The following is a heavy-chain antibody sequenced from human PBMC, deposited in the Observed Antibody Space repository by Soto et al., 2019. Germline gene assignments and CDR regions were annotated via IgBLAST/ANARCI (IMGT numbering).Heavy chain of an antibody. Sequence: SVKVSCKASGGTFSSFTVNWVRQAPGQGLEWMGGFMPILGTSNYAQRFQGRVTITADESTNTGFMELSSLRSEDTAVYYCARGNAFDIWGQGQWSPSPQ. CDR3: ARGNAFDI. J-gene: IGHJ3*02. CDR1: GGTFSSFT. V-gene: IGHV1-69*13. CDR2: FMPILGTS.